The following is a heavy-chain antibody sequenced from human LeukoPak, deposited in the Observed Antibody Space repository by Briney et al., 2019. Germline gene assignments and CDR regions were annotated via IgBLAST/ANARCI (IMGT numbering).Heavy chain of an antibody. V-gene: IGHV3-30*18. D-gene: IGHD2-15*01. CDR1: GFSFSNYA. J-gene: IGHJ5*02. CDR3: AKCGSRLDWFDP. Sequence: GGSLRLSCAASGFSFSNYAIHWVRQAPGKGLEWVAVISDDGSNKYYAGSVEGRFTIFRDNSKSTVHLQMNSLRAEDTAVYYCAKCGSRLDWFDPWGQGTLVTVSS. CDR2: ISDDGSNK.